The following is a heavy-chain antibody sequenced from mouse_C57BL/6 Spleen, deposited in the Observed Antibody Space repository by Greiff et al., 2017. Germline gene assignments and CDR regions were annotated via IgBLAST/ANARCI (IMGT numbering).Heavy chain of an antibody. CDR1: GFTFSDYG. Sequence: EVQVVVSGGGLVKPGGSLKLSCAASGFTFSDYGMHWVRQAPEKGLEWVAYISSGSSTIYYADTVKGRFTISRDNAKNTLFLQMTSLRSEDTAMYYCARSNYYGRGDFDYWGQGTTLTVSS. CDR2: ISSGSSTI. D-gene: IGHD1-1*01. V-gene: IGHV5-17*01. J-gene: IGHJ2*01. CDR3: ARSNYYGRGDFDY.